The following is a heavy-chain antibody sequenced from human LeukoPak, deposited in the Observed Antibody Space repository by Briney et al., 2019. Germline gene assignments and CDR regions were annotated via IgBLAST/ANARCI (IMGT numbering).Heavy chain of an antibody. CDR3: ARDSHPPSSSWYSWFDP. D-gene: IGHD6-13*01. CDR1: GGSISGYY. V-gene: IGHV4-4*09. Sequence: SETLSLTCTVSGGSISGYYWTWIRQPPGKGLEWIGYIYSSGSTNYNPSLKSRVTISVDTSKNQFSLRLSSVTAADTAVYYCARDSHPPSSSWYSWFDPWGQGTLVTVSS. J-gene: IGHJ5*02. CDR2: IYSSGST.